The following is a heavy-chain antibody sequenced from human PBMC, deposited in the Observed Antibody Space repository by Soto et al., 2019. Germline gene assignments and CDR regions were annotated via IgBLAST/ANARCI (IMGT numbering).Heavy chain of an antibody. J-gene: IGHJ4*02. CDR3: AKDLRMEIAATPNSDLDY. CDR1: GFTFSSYG. D-gene: IGHD5-12*01. V-gene: IGHV3-30*18. CDR2: ISYDGSKK. Sequence: QVQLVESGGGVVQPGRSLRLSCAASGFTFSSYGMYWVRQAPGKGLEWVAVISYDGSKKYYGDSVKGRFTVSRDTSKNTLYLQMNSLRAEDTAVYYCAKDLRMEIAATPNSDLDYWGQGTLVTVSS.